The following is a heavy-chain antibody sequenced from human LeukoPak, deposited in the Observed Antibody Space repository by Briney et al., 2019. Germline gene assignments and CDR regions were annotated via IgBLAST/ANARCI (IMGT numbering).Heavy chain of an antibody. CDR1: GYSISSGYY. Sequence: SETLSLTCTVSGYSISSGYYWGWIRQPPGKGLEWIRSIYHSGSTYYNPSLKSRVTISVDTSKNQFSLKLSSVTAADTTVYYCARLDHTTVIKWGQGTLVTVSS. CDR3: ARLDHTTVIK. J-gene: IGHJ4*02. D-gene: IGHD4-23*01. V-gene: IGHV4-38-2*02. CDR2: IYHSGST.